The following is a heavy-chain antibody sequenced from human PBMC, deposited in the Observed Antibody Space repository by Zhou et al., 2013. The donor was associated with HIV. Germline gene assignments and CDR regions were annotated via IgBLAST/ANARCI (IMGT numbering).Heavy chain of an antibody. D-gene: IGHD2-15*01. CDR1: GVPISNYF. CDR2: FYGAERT. V-gene: IGHV4-4*07. J-gene: IGHJ5*02. Sequence: QVQLKESGPGLVKPAETLSLTCTVSGVPISNYFWSWIRQPAGKKPEWIGRFYGAERTNYNPSLEGRVTLSVDALKQQFSLNLTSVTAADTAVYYCARDRYGGSADAGHFDPWGQGNRWSPSPQ. CDR3: ARDRYGGSADAGHFDP.